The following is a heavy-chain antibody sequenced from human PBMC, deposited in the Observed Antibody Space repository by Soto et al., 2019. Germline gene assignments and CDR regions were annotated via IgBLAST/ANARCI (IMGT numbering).Heavy chain of an antibody. CDR1: GGSFSGYY. J-gene: IGHJ3*02. V-gene: IGHV4-34*01. D-gene: IGHD3-9*01. CDR2: INHSGST. CDR3: ARGPKYDILTGYYIGDGDDI. Sequence: SETLSLTCAVYGGSFSGYYWSWIRQPPGKGLEWIGEINHSGSTNYNPSLKSRVTISVDTSKNQFSLKLSSVTAADTAVYYCARGPKYDILTGYYIGDGDDIWGQGTMVTVSS.